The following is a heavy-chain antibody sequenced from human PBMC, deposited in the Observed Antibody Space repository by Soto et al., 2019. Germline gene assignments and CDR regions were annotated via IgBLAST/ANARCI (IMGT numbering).Heavy chain of an antibody. CDR3: AKDLDIVVVPAAMPFDY. D-gene: IGHD2-2*03. Sequence: GGSLRLSCAASGFTLSSYGMHWVRQAPGKGLEWVAVISYDGSNKYYADSVKGRFTISRDNSKNTLYLQMNSLRAEDTAVYYCAKDLDIVVVPAAMPFDYWGQGTLVTVSS. V-gene: IGHV3-30*18. J-gene: IGHJ4*02. CDR2: ISYDGSNK. CDR1: GFTLSSYG.